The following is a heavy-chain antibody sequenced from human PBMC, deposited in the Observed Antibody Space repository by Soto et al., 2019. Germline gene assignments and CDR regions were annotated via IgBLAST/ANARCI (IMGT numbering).Heavy chain of an antibody. CDR1: GFTFSSYS. CDR2: ISSSSTTN. D-gene: IGHD2-15*01. Sequence: EVQLVESGGGLVQPGGSLRLSCAASGFTFSSYSMNWVRQAPGKGLEWVSYISSSSTTNYYADSVKGRFTISRDNAKNSLDLQMNSLRAEDTAVYYCARDGCSGSNCLNWFDPWGQGTLVTVSS. J-gene: IGHJ5*02. CDR3: ARDGCSGSNCLNWFDP. V-gene: IGHV3-48*01.